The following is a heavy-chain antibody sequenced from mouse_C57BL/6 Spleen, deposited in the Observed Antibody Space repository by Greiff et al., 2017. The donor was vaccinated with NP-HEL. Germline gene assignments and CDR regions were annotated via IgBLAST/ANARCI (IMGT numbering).Heavy chain of an antibody. Sequence: QVTLKESGPGILQSSQTLSLTCSFSGFSLSTSGMGVSWIRQPSGKGLEWLAHIYWDDDKRYNPSLKSRLTISKDTSRNQVFLKITSVDTADTATYYCARGHYYGSSYAMDYWGQGTSVTVSS. V-gene: IGHV8-12*01. CDR3: ARGHYYGSSYAMDY. J-gene: IGHJ4*01. CDR2: IYWDDDK. D-gene: IGHD1-1*01. CDR1: GFSLSTSGMG.